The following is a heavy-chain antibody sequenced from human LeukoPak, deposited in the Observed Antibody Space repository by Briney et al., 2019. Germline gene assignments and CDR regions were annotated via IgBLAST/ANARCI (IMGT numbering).Heavy chain of an antibody. Sequence: AETLSLTCTVSGGSISNYYGNWIRQPPGKGLEWIGNIYYSGSTNYNPSPKSRVTISVDTSKNQLSLKLSSLTAADTAVYYCARRGANSGSYSHFDLWGRGTLVTVSS. CDR1: GGSISNYY. CDR3: ARRGANSGSYSHFDL. CDR2: IYYSGST. V-gene: IGHV4-59*01. D-gene: IGHD1-26*01. J-gene: IGHJ2*01.